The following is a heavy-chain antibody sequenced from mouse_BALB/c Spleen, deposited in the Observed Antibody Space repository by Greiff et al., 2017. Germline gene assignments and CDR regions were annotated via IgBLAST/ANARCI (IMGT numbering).Heavy chain of an antibody. J-gene: IGHJ3*01. CDR2: ISYSGST. CDR3: AGYGSSYEAGSFAY. Sequence: EVKLMESGPSLVKPSQTLSLTCSVTGDSITSGYWNWIRKFPGNKLEYMGYISYSGSTYYNPSLKSRISITRDTSKNQYYLQLNSVTTEDTATYYCAGYGSSYEAGSFAYWGQGTLVTVSA. CDR1: GDSITSGY. D-gene: IGHD1-1*01. V-gene: IGHV3-8*02.